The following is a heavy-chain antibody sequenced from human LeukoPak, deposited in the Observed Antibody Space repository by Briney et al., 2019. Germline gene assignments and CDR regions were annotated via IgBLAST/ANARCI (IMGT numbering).Heavy chain of an antibody. J-gene: IGHJ4*02. CDR2: VSAHGTTK. CDR1: KFTFSNYG. CDR3: AKEFDSGGYGANFDS. D-gene: IGHD3-10*01. Sequence: LGGSLRLSCTGSKFTFSNYGMQWVRQAPGKGLEWVAVVSAHGTTKYYADSVKGRFTISRDNSRNTMYLQMNSLRAEDTAVYYCAKEFDSGGYGANFDSWGQGTLVTVSS. V-gene: IGHV3-30*18.